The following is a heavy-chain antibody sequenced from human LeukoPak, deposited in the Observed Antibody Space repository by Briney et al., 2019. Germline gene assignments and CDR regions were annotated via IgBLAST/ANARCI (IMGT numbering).Heavy chain of an antibody. V-gene: IGHV1-2*02. Sequence: ASVKVSCKASGYTFTGYYMHWVRQAPGQGLEWMGWINPNSGGTNYAQKFQGRVTMTRDTSISTAYMELSRLRSDDTAVYYCARVGVNGRYDFWSGYYSDDAFDIWGQGTMVTVSS. D-gene: IGHD3-3*01. CDR3: ARVGVNGRYDFWSGYYSDDAFDI. CDR1: GYTFTGYY. CDR2: INPNSGGT. J-gene: IGHJ3*02.